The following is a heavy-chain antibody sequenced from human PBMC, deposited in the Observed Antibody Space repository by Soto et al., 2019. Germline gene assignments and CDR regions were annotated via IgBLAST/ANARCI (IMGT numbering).Heavy chain of an antibody. J-gene: IGHJ3*02. Sequence: EGNMRISCVASRVCLRNYGMHWLRQAPRKGLEWVAVISYAEINNKNYADSVKGRFAISGDGSKNSLYVQMSSLQAEDTGVSYCVKGVKRSPPIPYYYVSSGYSYDSFKIWDQGLKGT. CDR2: ISYAEINNK. CDR1: RVCLRNYG. CDR3: VKGVKRSPPIPYYYVSSGYSYDSFKI. V-gene: IGHV3-30*03. D-gene: IGHD3-22*01.